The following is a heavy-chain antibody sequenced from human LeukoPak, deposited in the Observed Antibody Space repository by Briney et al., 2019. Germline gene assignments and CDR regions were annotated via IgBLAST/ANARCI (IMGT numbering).Heavy chain of an antibody. CDR1: GDSVSSNSAA. J-gene: IGHJ6*02. V-gene: IGHV6-1*01. D-gene: IGHD3-10*01. Sequence: SQTLSLICAISGDSVSSNSAAWNWIRQSPSRGLEWLGRTYYRSKWYNDYAVSVKSRITINPDTSKNQFSLQLNSVTPEDTAVYYCARDPAAATYYLGSWYYYGMDVWGQGTTVTVSS. CDR3: ARDPAAATYYLGSWYYYGMDV. CDR2: TYYRSKWYN.